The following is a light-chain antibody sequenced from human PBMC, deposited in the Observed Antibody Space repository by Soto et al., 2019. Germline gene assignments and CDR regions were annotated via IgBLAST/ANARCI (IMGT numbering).Light chain of an antibody. V-gene: IGKV2-28*01. J-gene: IGKJ4*01. CDR1: QSLLHSSGRYY. CDR3: IQALQTPFT. Sequence: DIVMTQSPLSLPVTPGEPASISCRSSQSLLHSSGRYYLDWYLQKPGQSPQLLIYLGSHRASGVPDRFSGSGSGTDLTLTISRVEAEDVGIYYCIQALQTPFTFGGGTRAEIK. CDR2: LGS.